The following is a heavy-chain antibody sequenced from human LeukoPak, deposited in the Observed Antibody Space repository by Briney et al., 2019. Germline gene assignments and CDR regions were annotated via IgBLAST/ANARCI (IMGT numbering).Heavy chain of an antibody. Sequence: SETLSLTCSVSGGSISRSSYYWGWIRQPPGKGLEWIGYIYYSGSTNYNPSLKSRVTISVDTSKNQFSLKLSSVTAADTAVYYCAREWELAADYWGQGTLVTVSS. D-gene: IGHD1-26*01. CDR1: GGSISRSSYY. CDR2: IYYSGST. V-gene: IGHV4-61*01. J-gene: IGHJ4*02. CDR3: AREWELAADY.